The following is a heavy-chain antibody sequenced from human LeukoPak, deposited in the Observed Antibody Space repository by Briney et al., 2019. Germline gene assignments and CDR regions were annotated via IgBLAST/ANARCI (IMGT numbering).Heavy chain of an antibody. CDR3: AKDTRGFRELLRLGAFDI. V-gene: IGHV3-23*01. J-gene: IGHJ3*02. CDR2: ISGSGGST. CDR1: GFTFSSYS. D-gene: IGHD3-10*01. Sequence: PGGSLRLSCAAPGFTFSSYSMNWVRQAPGKGLEWVSAISGSGGSTYYADSVRGRFTISRDNSKNTLYLQMNSLRAEDTAVYYCAKDTRGFRELLRLGAFDIWGQGTMVTVSS.